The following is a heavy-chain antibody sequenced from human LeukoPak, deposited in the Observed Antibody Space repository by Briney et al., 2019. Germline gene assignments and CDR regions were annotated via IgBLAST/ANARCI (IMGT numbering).Heavy chain of an antibody. CDR2: MNHSGST. D-gene: IGHD3-10*01. V-gene: IGHV4-34*01. CDR1: GGSFSGYY. Sequence: PSETLSLTCAVYGGSFSGYYWSWIRQPPGKGLEWIGEMNHSGSTNYNPSLKSRVTLSVDTSKNQFSLKLSSVTAADTAVYYCARAPTYYYGSGSYYPSTGYFDYWGQGTLVTVSS. J-gene: IGHJ4*02. CDR3: ARAPTYYYGSGSYYPSTGYFDY.